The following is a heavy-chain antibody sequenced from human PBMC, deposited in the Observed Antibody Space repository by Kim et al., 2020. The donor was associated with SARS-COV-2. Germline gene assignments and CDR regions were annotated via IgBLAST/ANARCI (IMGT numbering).Heavy chain of an antibody. V-gene: IGHV4-31*02. J-gene: IGHJ4*02. CDR3: ARGISVATIDY. Sequence: TYYNPSLKSRVTISVDTSKNQFALKLSSVTAADTAVYYCARGISVATIDYWGQGTLVTVSS. D-gene: IGHD5-12*01. CDR2: T.